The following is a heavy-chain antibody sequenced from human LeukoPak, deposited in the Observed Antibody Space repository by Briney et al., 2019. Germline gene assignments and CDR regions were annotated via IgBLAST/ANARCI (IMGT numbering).Heavy chain of an antibody. J-gene: IGHJ5*02. Sequence: PGGPLRHSCSASGLTRSHNYVSWLRQPPGKGLEWLSDIHTSGDTSYADSVKSRFTISTDTSKNTLYLQINSLRVEDTAVYYCIVFGDSNHWGQGTLVTVSS. V-gene: IGHV3-53*01. CDR1: GLTRSHNY. CDR3: IVFGDSNH. CDR2: IHTSGDT. D-gene: IGHD4-17*01.